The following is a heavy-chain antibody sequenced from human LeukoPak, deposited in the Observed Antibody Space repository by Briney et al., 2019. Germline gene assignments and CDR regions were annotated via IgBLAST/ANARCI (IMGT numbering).Heavy chain of an antibody. V-gene: IGHV4-30-2*01. Sequence: SETLSLTCAVSGGSIGSGGYSWSWIRQPPGKGLEWIGEINHSGSTNYNPSLKSRVTISVDTSKNQFSLKVRSVTAADTAVYYCALFLVVTARDSWGQGTLVTVSS. J-gene: IGHJ4*02. CDR1: GGSIGSGGYS. CDR3: ALFLVVTARDS. CDR2: INHSGST. D-gene: IGHD2-21*02.